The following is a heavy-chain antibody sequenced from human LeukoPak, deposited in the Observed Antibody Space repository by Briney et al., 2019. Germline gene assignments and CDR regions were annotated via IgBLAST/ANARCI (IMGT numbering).Heavy chain of an antibody. V-gene: IGHV3-23*01. D-gene: IGHD6-13*01. Sequence: GRSLRLSCAASGFTFSSYAMSWVRQAPGKGLEWVSAISGSGGSTYYADSVKGRFTISRDNFKNTLYLQMNSLRAEDTAVYYCAKDVSSWTHYGMDVWGQGTTVTVSS. CDR2: ISGSGGST. CDR3: AKDVSSWTHYGMDV. CDR1: GFTFSSYA. J-gene: IGHJ6*02.